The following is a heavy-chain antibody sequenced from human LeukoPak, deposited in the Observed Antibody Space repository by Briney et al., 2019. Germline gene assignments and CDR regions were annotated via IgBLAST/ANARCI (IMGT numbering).Heavy chain of an antibody. CDR2: ISHSGST. Sequence: SETLSLTCAVYGGSFSGYYWSWIRQPPGKGLEWIGEISHSGSTNYNPSLKSRVTISVDTSKNQFSLKLSSVTAADTAVYYCARGPDFWSGNWGNWGQGTLVTVSS. V-gene: IGHV4-34*01. CDR1: GGSFSGYY. D-gene: IGHD3-3*01. CDR3: ARGPDFWSGNWGN. J-gene: IGHJ4*02.